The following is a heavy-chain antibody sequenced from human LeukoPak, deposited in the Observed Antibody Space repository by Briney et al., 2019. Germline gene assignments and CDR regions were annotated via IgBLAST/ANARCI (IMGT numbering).Heavy chain of an antibody. J-gene: IGHJ6*02. D-gene: IGHD3-10*01. CDR3: ARDPWFGELLRGIDV. CDR1: GGSISTYY. Sequence: PSETLSLTCTVSGGSISTYYWNWIRQPPGTGLEWIGHIYYSGSTNYNPSLKSRVTISVDKSKNQFSLKLSSVTAADTAVYYCARDPWFGELLRGIDVWGQGTTVTVSS. CDR2: IYYSGST. V-gene: IGHV4-59*12.